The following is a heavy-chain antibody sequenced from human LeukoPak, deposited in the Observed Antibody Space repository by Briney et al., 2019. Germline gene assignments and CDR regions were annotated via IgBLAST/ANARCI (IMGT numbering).Heavy chain of an antibody. CDR3: ARETMLTFGY. CDR1: GGSISSGSYY. CDR2: IYTSGST. J-gene: IGHJ4*02. Sequence: PSETLSLTCTVSGGSISSGSYYWRWIRQPAGKGLEWIGRIYTSGSTNYNPSLKSRVTISVDTSKNQFSLKLSSVTAADTAVYYCARETMLTFGYWGQGTLVTVSS. D-gene: IGHD2/OR15-2a*01. V-gene: IGHV4-61*02.